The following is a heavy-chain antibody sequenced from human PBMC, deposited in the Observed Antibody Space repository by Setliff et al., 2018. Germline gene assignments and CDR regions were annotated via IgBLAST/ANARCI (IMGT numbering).Heavy chain of an antibody. Sequence: PSETLSLTCTVSGASISSYHWNWLRQPAGKGLEWIGRLSDSGRTTYNPSLKSRVTMSIDTSKNQFSLKLNSVTAADMAVYYCAREQWLDPPGYYYMDVWAKGTTVTVSS. D-gene: IGHD6-19*01. CDR1: GASISSYH. V-gene: IGHV4-4*07. CDR2: LSDSGRT. J-gene: IGHJ6*03. CDR3: AREQWLDPPGYYYMDV.